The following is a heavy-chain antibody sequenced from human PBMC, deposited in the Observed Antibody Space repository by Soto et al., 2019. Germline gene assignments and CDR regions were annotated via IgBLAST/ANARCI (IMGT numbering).Heavy chain of an antibody. V-gene: IGHV4-4*02. D-gene: IGHD2-15*01. CDR3: ARHIAVPTTRGFDY. J-gene: IGHJ4*02. Sequence: QVQLQESGPGLVKPSGTLSLTCAVSGASISSTNWWSWVRQAPGEGLEWIGEIFHSGTTTYNPSLKSRVIISMDTSTHHLYLRLDYVTAADTAVYFCARHIAVPTTRGFDYWGQGTLVTVSS. CDR2: IFHSGTT. CDR1: GASISSTNW.